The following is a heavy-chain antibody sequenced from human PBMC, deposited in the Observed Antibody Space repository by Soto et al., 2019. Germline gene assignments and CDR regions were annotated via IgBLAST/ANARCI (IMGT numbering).Heavy chain of an antibody. CDR2: IQHTGNT. CDR1: GASIRSYH. V-gene: IGHV4-4*07. D-gene: IGHD3-16*01. J-gene: IGHJ5*02. CDR3: AKDVSSRRWFDP. Sequence: SETLSLTCAVSGASIRSYHWSFLRQPAGKGLEWIGRIQHTGNTNYNPSLKSRVTMSADTSKNQISLKMTSVTAADTAVYFCAKDVSSRRWFDPWGQGVRVTAPQ.